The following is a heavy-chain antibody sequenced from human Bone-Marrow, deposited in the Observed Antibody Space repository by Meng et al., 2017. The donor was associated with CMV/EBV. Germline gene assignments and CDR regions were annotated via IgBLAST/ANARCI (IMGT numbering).Heavy chain of an antibody. CDR1: GGTFSSYA. J-gene: IGHJ6*02. CDR3: ARAGITMVRGVYYYYGMDV. D-gene: IGHD3-10*01. V-gene: IGHV1-69*05. CDR2: IIPIFGIG. Sequence: SVKVSCKASGGTFSSYAITWVRQAPGQGLEWMGGIIPIFGIGKYAQKFQGRVTITTDESTTTAYMELSSLRSEDTAVYYCARAGITMVRGVYYYYGMDVWGQGTKVTVSS.